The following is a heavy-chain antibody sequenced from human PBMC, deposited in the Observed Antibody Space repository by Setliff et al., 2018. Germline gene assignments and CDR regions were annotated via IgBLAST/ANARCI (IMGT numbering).Heavy chain of an antibody. CDR1: GFTFSSYG. Sequence: GGSLRLSCAASGFTFSSYGMHWVRQAPGKGLEWVAVIWYDGSNKYYADSVKGRFTISRDNSKNTLYLQMNSLRAEDTAVYYCAKGSAYSSGWYKDSLRDAFDIWGQGTMVTVS. J-gene: IGHJ3*02. CDR2: IWYDGSNK. V-gene: IGHV3-30*02. CDR3: AKGSAYSSGWYKDSLRDAFDI. D-gene: IGHD6-19*01.